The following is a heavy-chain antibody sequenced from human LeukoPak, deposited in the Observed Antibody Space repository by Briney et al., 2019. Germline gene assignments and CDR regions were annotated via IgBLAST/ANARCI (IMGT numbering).Heavy chain of an antibody. Sequence: GGSLRLSCAASGFTVSSNYMSWVRQAPGKGLEWVSVIYRGGSTYYADSVKGRFTISRDNSRNTLYLQMNSLRAEDAAVYYCARSGYYYDSSGFLVNYFDYWGQGTLVTVSS. CDR3: ARSGYYYDSSGFLVNYFDY. J-gene: IGHJ4*02. CDR2: IYRGGST. D-gene: IGHD3-22*01. CDR1: GFTVSSNY. V-gene: IGHV3-53*01.